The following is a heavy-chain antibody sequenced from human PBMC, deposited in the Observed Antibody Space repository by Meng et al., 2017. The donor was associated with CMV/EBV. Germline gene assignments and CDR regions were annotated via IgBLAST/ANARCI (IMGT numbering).Heavy chain of an antibody. D-gene: IGHD2-2*01. CDR2: IYTSGST. V-gene: IGHV4-4*07. CDR1: GGSISSYY. Sequence: QWQLQESGPVLVKPSETLSLTCTVSGGSISSYYWSWIRQPAGKGLEWIGRIYTSGSTNYNPSLKSRVTMSVDTSKNQFSLKLSSVTAADTAVYYCARDLMNCSSTSCANWFDPWGQGTLVTVSS. CDR3: ARDLMNCSSTSCANWFDP. J-gene: IGHJ5*02.